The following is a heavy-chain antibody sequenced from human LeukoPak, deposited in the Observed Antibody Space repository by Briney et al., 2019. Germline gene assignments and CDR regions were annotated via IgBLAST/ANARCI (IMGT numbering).Heavy chain of an antibody. CDR3: ARAPYYSPLYCSSASCYTFNGLDI. V-gene: IGHV4-30-4*08. CDR2: IYYSGTM. D-gene: IGHD2-2*02. Sequence: SETLSLTCTVSGGSISNDDYYLSWIRQPPGKGLEWIGYIYYSGTMYYNPSLKSRLTMSVDTSKNQFSLKLSSVTAADTAVYYCARAPYYSPLYCSSASCYTFNGLDIWGQGTKVTVSS. J-gene: IGHJ3*02. CDR1: GGSISNDDYY.